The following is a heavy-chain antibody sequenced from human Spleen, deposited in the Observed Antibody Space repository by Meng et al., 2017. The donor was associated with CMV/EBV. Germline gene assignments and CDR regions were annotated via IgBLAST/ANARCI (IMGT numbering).Heavy chain of an antibody. D-gene: IGHD3-3*01. CDR2: ISGSGGST. V-gene: IGHV3-23*01. CDR3: AREEGDF. J-gene: IGHJ4*02. CDR1: GFTFSSYA. Sequence: GESLKISCAASGFTFSSYAMSWVRQAPGKGLEWVSAISGSGGSTYYADSVKGRFTISRDNTRNSLYLQMNSLRVDDTAVYYCAREEGDFWGQGTLVTVSS.